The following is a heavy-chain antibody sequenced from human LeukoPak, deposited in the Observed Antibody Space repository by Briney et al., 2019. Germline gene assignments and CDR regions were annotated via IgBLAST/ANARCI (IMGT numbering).Heavy chain of an antibody. CDR1: GFTFSSYG. CDR3: AKGVGYSSGWYTN. CDR2: ISYDGSNK. V-gene: IGHV3-30*18. D-gene: IGHD6-19*01. Sequence: GRSLRLSCAASGFTFSSYGMHWVRQAPGKGLEWVAVISYDGSNKYYAGSVKGRFTISRDNSKNTLYLQMNSLRAEDTAVYYCAKGVGYSSGWYTNWGQGTLVTVSS. J-gene: IGHJ4*02.